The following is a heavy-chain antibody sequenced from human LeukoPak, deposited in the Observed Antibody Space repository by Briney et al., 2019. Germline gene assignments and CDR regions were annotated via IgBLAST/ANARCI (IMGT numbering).Heavy chain of an antibody. CDR3: ARLGLEVGGPNWFDP. CDR2: IKRDGSQR. D-gene: IGHD1-1*01. CDR1: GFSFSSNW. J-gene: IGHJ5*02. Sequence: GGSLRLSCAAPGFSFSSNWMGWVRQAPGKGLEWVAHIKRDGSQRYYLDSVKGRFTISRDNAKNSLYLQMNSLRVEDTAVYYCARLGLEVGGPNWFDPWGQGTLVTVSS. V-gene: IGHV3-7*01.